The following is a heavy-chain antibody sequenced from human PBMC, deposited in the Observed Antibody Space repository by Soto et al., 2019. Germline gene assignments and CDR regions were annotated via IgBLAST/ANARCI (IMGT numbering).Heavy chain of an antibody. CDR2: IDSKSTYI. CDR1: GFPFSSYS. J-gene: IGHJ3*02. D-gene: IGHD2-15*01. CDR3: ARRRGPERDCSVGSCYSRRDACDS. V-gene: IGHV3-21*01. Sequence: GGSLSLSCSASGFPFSSYSMNWVRPAPGKGLEGVSSIDSKSTYIYYADSVKGRFTISRDSATNTLYLQMHSLRAEDTAVYYCARRRGPERDCSVGSCYSRRDACDSWGQGTMVTVS.